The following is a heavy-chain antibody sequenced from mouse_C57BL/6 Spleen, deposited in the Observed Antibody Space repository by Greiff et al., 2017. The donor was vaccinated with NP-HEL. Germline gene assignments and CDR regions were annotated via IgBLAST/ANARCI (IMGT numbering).Heavy chain of an antibody. CDR2: INPGSGGT. D-gene: IGHD1-1*01. CDR1: GYAFTNYL. Sequence: QVQLQQSGAELVRPGTSVKVSCKASGYAFTNYLIEWVKQRPGQGLEWIGVINPGSGGTNYNEKFKGKATLTADKSSSTAYMQLSSLTSEDSAVYFCARSNYGSRGYYYAMDYWGKGTSVTVSS. CDR3: ARSNYGSRGYYYAMDY. V-gene: IGHV1-54*01. J-gene: IGHJ4*01.